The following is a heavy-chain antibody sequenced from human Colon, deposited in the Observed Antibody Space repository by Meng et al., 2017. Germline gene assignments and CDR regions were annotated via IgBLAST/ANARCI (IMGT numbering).Heavy chain of an antibody. CDR3: ARERLSSGWYGGRWFDP. Sequence: QVQLQQWGAGLLKPSATLSLTCACYGGSFSGYYWSWFRQPPGKGLEWIGEINHSGSTNYNPSLKSRVTISVDTSKNQFSLKLSSVTAADTAVYYCARERLSSGWYGGRWFDPWGQGTLVTVSS. V-gene: IGHV4-34*01. D-gene: IGHD6-19*01. J-gene: IGHJ5*02. CDR2: INHSGST. CDR1: GGSFSGYY.